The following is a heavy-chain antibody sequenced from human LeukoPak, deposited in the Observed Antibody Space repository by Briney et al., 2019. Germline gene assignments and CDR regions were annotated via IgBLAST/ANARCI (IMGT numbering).Heavy chain of an antibody. CDR3: ARKEVGATLDY. J-gene: IGHJ4*02. Sequence: SETLSLTCTVSGGSISSSSYYWGWIRQHPGKGLEWIGYIYYSGSTYYNPSLKSRVTISVDTSKNQFSLKLSSVTAADTAVYYCARKEVGATLDYWGQGTLVTVSS. CDR1: GGSISSSSYY. V-gene: IGHV4-31*03. CDR2: IYYSGST. D-gene: IGHD1-26*01.